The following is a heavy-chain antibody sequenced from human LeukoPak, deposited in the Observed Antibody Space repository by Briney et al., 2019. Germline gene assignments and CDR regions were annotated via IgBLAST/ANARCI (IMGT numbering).Heavy chain of an antibody. Sequence: ASVKVSCKASGYTFTGYYMHWVRQAPGQGLEWMGWINPNSGGTNYAQKFQGRVTMTRDTSISTAYMELSRLRSDDTAVYYCARDQWTTVVSDAFDIWGQGTMVTVSS. D-gene: IGHD4-23*01. V-gene: IGHV1-2*02. J-gene: IGHJ3*02. CDR2: INPNSGGT. CDR3: ARDQWTTVVSDAFDI. CDR1: GYTFTGYY.